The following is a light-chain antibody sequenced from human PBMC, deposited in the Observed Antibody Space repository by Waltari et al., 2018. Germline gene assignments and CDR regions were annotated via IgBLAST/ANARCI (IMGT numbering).Light chain of an antibody. CDR2: EVS. V-gene: IGLV2-8*01. Sequence: QSALTQPPSASGSPGQSVTISCTGTSSDVGGYNYVSWYQQHPGKAPKLMISEVSKRPSGVPDRFSGSKSGNTASLTVSGLQAEEEADYYCSSYAGSNKGVFGGGTKLTVL. CDR1: SSDVGGYNY. CDR3: SSYAGSNKGV. J-gene: IGLJ2*01.